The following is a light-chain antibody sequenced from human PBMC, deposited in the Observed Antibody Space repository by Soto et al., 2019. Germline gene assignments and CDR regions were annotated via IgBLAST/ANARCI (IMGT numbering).Light chain of an antibody. CDR2: EVS. J-gene: IGLJ2*01. CDR1: SSDVGSYNL. V-gene: IGLV2-23*02. Sequence: QSVLTQPASVSGSSGQSITISRTGTSSDVGSYNLVSWYQQHPGKAPKLMIYEVSKRPSGVSNRFSGSKSGNTASLTISGLQAEDEADYYCCSYAGSSTFVVFGGGTKVTVL. CDR3: CSYAGSSTFVV.